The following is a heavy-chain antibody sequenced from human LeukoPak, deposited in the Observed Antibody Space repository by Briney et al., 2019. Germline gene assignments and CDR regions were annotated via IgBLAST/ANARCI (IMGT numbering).Heavy chain of an antibody. D-gene: IGHD3-16*01. CDR3: ARDFGNAYLFPY. V-gene: IGHV1-46*01. Sequence: ASVKVSFKASGYTFTSYYIHWVRQAPAQGLEWMGIINPRCDSRSNVHKFQGRGTMTSDMSTSKVYMELRSQRTDAADLYDCARDFGNAYLFPYWGQGTLVTVFS. CDR1: GYTFTSYY. CDR2: INPRCDSR. J-gene: IGHJ4*02.